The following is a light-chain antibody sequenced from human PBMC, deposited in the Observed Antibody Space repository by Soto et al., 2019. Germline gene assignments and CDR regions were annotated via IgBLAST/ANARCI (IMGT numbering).Light chain of an antibody. CDR3: QQRSNWPPLT. J-gene: IGKJ4*01. V-gene: IGKV3-11*01. Sequence: EIVLTQSPATLSLSPGERPTLSSRASKGFSNSLACYQQKPGQAPRLLIYDASNRATGIPARFSGSGSGTDFTLTISSLEPEDFAVYYCQQRSNWPPLTFGGGTKVEIK. CDR2: DAS. CDR1: KGFSNS.